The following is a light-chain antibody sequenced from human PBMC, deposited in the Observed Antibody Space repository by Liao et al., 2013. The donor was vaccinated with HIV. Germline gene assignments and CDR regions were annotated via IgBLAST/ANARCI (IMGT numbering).Light chain of an antibody. CDR2: QDA. Sequence: SYELTQAPSVSVSPGQTARISCSGDKLGDKYVSWYQQKPGRSPVLVIYQDAKRPPGIPERFSGSNSGNTATLTISGTPAVDEADYYCQAWDRNTAIFGGGTKLTVL. J-gene: IGLJ2*01. CDR1: KLGDKY. CDR3: QAWDRNTAI. V-gene: IGLV3-1*01.